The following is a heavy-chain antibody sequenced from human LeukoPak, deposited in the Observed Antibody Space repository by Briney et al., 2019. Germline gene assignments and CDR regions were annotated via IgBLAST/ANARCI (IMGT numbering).Heavy chain of an antibody. Sequence: SETLSLTCAVSGGSISSGGYSWSWIRQPPGKGLEWIGEINHSGSTNYNPSLKSRVTISVDTSKNQFSLKLSSVTAADTAVYYCARVGGIQLWANFDYWGQGTLVTVSS. CDR3: ARVGGIQLWANFDY. D-gene: IGHD5-18*01. J-gene: IGHJ4*02. CDR1: GGSISSGGYS. CDR2: INHSGST. V-gene: IGHV4-34*01.